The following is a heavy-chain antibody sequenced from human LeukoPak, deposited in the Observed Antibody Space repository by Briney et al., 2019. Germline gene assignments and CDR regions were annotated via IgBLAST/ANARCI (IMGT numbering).Heavy chain of an antibody. J-gene: IGHJ4*02. Sequence: GGSLRLSCAASGFTFSSCSMNWVRQAPGKGLEWVSSISSSSSYIYYADSVKGRFTISRDNAKNSLYLQMISLRVEDTAVYYCARDAGPPGDGDLCFDYWGKGTLVTVSS. D-gene: IGHD4-17*01. CDR3: ARDAGPPGDGDLCFDY. CDR2: ISSSSSYI. CDR1: GFTFSSCS. V-gene: IGHV3-21*01.